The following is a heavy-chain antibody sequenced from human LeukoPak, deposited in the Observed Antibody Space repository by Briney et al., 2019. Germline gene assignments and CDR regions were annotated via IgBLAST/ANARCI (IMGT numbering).Heavy chain of an antibody. CDR2: IYSNGWT. D-gene: IGHD6-19*01. CDR1: GGSISTDLYY. J-gene: IGHJ5*02. Sequence: PSETLSLTCTVSGGSISTDLYYWTWLRQPAGKGLEWIGRIYSNGWTDYNPPLKSRVSISIDTSKNHFSLKMSLATAAETALYYRARGSGWNSFDPWGQGALVTVSS. V-gene: IGHV4-61*02. CDR3: ARGSGWNSFDP.